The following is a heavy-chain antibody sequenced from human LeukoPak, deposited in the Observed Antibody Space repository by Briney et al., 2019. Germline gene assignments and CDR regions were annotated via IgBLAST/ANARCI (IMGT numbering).Heavy chain of an antibody. CDR1: GFIFSDQY. D-gene: IGHD1-7*01. J-gene: IGHJ3*02. CDR2: TQNKANSYTM. CDR3: VRRNYVAFDI. Sequence: GGSLRLSCAVSGFIFSDQYMDWVRQAPGKGLESVGRTQNKANSYTMDYAASVRGRFTISRDDSKNSLSLQMNSLKTEDTAVYYCVRRNYVAFDIWGQGTMVIVSS. V-gene: IGHV3-72*01.